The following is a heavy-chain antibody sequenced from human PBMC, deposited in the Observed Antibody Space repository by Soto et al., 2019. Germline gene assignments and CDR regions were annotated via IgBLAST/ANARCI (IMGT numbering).Heavy chain of an antibody. J-gene: IGHJ4*02. CDR2: ITATNGNT. Sequence: LRLSCIASGFTFKAYAMGWVRQAPGKGLEWVSSITATNGNTYYADSVRGRFTISRDNSRNSLFLQMSGLRPEDSALYYCAKDEGTSSTVFDYWGQGTLVTVSS. CDR1: GFTFKAYA. D-gene: IGHD6-6*01. V-gene: IGHV3-23*01. CDR3: AKDEGTSSTVFDY.